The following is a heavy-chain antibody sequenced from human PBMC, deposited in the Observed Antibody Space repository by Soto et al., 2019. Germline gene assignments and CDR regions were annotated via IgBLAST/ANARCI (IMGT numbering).Heavy chain of an antibody. D-gene: IGHD4-17*01. CDR1: GGFTSRYS. CDR3: AMYGRRRGPRRSTDY. J-gene: IGHJ4*01. CDR2: IYYSGST. Sequence: SQDLSLPSSGSGGFTSRYSWIWFRQPLEKGLEWIGYIYYSGSTNYNPSLKSRVTISVDTSKNQFSLKLNSVNAADTSVYYCAMYGRRRGPRRSTDY. V-gene: IGHV4-59*01.